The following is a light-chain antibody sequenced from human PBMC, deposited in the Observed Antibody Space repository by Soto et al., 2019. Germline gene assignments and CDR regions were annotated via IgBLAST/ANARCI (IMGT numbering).Light chain of an antibody. J-gene: IGKJ1*01. Sequence: EVLMTHSPATMSVSPGERATLSCRASHDVTTYLALYQQKSGQAPRLLIYAASTRATGIPARFSGSGSGTEFSLTISSLQSEDFAVYYCQQYGSSGTFGQGTKVDI. CDR2: AAS. CDR1: HDVTTY. V-gene: IGKV3-15*01. CDR3: QQYGSSGT.